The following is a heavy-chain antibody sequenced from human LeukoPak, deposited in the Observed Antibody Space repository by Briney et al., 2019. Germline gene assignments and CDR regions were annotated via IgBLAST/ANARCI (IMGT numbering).Heavy chain of an antibody. Sequence: MTSETLSLTCTVSGGSISSGDYYWSWIRQPPGKGLEWIGYIYYSGSTYYNPSLKSRVTISVDTSKNQFSLKLSSVTAADTAVYYCARDLLNEGNHLDYXGXGTLVTVSS. CDR3: ARDLLNEGNHLDY. D-gene: IGHD1-1*01. CDR2: IYYSGST. V-gene: IGHV4-30-4*01. CDR1: GGSISSGDYY. J-gene: IGHJ4*02.